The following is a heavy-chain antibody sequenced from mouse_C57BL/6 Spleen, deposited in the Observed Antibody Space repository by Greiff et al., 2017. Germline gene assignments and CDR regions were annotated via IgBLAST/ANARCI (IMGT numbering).Heavy chain of an antibody. CDR1: GYTFTSYW. J-gene: IGHJ3*01. CDR2: IDPSDSYT. V-gene: IGHV1-69*01. D-gene: IGHD2-3*01. Sequence: QVQLQQPGAELVMPGASVKLSCKASGYTFTSYWMHWVKQRPGQGLEWIGEIDPSDSYTNYNQKFKGKSTLTVDKSSSTAYMQLSSLTSEDSAVYYCARSDDGYYRFAYWGQGTLVTVSA. CDR3: ARSDDGYYRFAY.